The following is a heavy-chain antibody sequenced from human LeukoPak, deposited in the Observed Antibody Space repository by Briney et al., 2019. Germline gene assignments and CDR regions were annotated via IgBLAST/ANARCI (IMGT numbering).Heavy chain of an antibody. J-gene: IGHJ4*02. CDR3: SREGSGGLWFPRATFDY. D-gene: IGHD2-15*01. CDR1: GSTFSDYY. CDR2: ISSSGSTI. Sequence: GGSLRLSCAASGSTFSDYYMSWIRQAPGKGLEWVSYISSSGSTIYYADSVKGRFTISRDNAKNSLYLQMNSLRAEDTAVYYCSREGSGGLWFPRATFDYWGQGTLVTVSS. V-gene: IGHV3-11*01.